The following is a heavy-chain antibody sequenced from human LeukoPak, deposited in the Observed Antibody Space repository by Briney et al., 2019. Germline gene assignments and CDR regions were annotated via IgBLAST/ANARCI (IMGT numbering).Heavy chain of an antibody. CDR2: IYSGGST. CDR3: ARLAYCGGDCYYFDY. CDR1: GFTVSSNY. V-gene: IGHV3-66*04. Sequence: GGSLRLSCAAPGFTVSSNYMSWVRQAPGKGLEWVSVIYSGGSTYYADSVKGRFTISRDNSKNTLYLQMNSLRAEDTAVYYCARLAYCGGDCYYFDYWGQGTLVTVSS. J-gene: IGHJ4*02. D-gene: IGHD2-21*02.